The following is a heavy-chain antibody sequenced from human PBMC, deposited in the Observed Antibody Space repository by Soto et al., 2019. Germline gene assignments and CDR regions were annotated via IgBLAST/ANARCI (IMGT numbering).Heavy chain of an antibody. V-gene: IGHV4-31*03. CDR2: IFHSGST. J-gene: IGHJ5*02. CDR1: RAFINSGGFY. D-gene: IGHD2-15*01. CDR3: VRGGIAGHWFDP. Sequence: QVQLQESGPGLVKPSQTLSLSCSVSRAFINSGGFYYSWIRQPPGKGLEWLGYIFHSGSTLYNPSLRGRLNLSADTSRNQLSLYLTSVTAADTAVYYCVRGGIAGHWFDPWGQGILVTVSS.